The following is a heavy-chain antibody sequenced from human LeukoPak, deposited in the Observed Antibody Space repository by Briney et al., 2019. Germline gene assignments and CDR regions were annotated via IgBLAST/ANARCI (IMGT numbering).Heavy chain of an antibody. J-gene: IGHJ4*02. Sequence: GGSLRLSCAASGFTFSRYAMNWVRQAPGKGLEWVSVISVSGGGTFYADSVKGRFTISRDNSKNTLYLQMNSLRAEDTAVYYCAKDFVPAAMFAWFDDWGQGTLVTVSS. CDR3: AKDFVPAAMFAWFDD. D-gene: IGHD3-10*02. CDR2: ISVSGGGT. V-gene: IGHV3-23*01. CDR1: GFTFSRYA.